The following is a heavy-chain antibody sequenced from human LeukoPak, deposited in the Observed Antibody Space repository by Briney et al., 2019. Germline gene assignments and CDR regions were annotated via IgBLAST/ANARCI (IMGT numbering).Heavy chain of an antibody. V-gene: IGHV3-30*18. Sequence: PGGSLRLSCAASGFTFSSYGMHWVRQAPGKGLEWVAVISYDGSNKYYADSVKGRFTISRGNSKNTLYLQMNSLRAEDTAVYYCAKDGSSYYDILTGYYSWFDPWGQGTLVTVSS. CDR3: AKDGSSYYDILTGYYSWFDP. J-gene: IGHJ5*02. CDR1: GFTFSSYG. D-gene: IGHD3-9*01. CDR2: ISYDGSNK.